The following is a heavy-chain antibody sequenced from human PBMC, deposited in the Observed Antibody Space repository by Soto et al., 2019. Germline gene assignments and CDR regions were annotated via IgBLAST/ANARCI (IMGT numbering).Heavy chain of an antibody. D-gene: IGHD3-10*01. CDR3: ASRSSDGD. CDR1: GFTFSVYA. J-gene: IGHJ4*02. CDR2: VTANGGST. Sequence: GGSLRLSCAATGFTFSVYAMTWVRQAPGKGLEWVSAVTANGGSTYSADSVKGRFTISRDNSKNTLFLQMNSLRAEDTAVYYCASRSSDGDWGQGTLVTVSS. V-gene: IGHV3-23*01.